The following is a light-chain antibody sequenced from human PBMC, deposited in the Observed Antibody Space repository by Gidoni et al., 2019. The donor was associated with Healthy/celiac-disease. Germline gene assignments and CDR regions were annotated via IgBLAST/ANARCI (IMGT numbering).Light chain of an antibody. J-gene: IGKJ2*01. Sequence: EIVLTQSPATLSLSPGERATLSCRASQSVSSYLAWYQQKPGQAPRLLIYDASNRATGIPARFRGSGSGTDFTLTISRLEPEDFAVYYCQQRSNWLYTFGQGTKLEIK. CDR2: DAS. V-gene: IGKV3-11*01. CDR1: QSVSSY. CDR3: QQRSNWLYT.